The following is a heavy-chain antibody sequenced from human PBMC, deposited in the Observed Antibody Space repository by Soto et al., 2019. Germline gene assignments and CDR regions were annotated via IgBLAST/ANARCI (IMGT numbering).Heavy chain of an antibody. CDR2: INHSGST. D-gene: IGHD6-13*01. CDR1: GGSFSGYY. CDR3: ARSIAAAGTGWFDP. V-gene: IGHV4-34*01. Sequence: QVQLQQWGAGLLKPSETLSLTCAVYGGSFSGYYWSWIRQPPGKGLEWIGEINHSGSTTYNPSLKSRVTISVDTSKNQFSLKLSSVTAADTAVYYCARSIAAAGTGWFDPWGQGTLVTVSS. J-gene: IGHJ5*02.